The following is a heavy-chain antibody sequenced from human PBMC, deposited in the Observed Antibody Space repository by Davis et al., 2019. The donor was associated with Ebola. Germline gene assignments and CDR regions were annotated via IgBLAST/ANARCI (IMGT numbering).Heavy chain of an antibody. CDR1: GDSVSGNNGA. J-gene: IGHJ4*02. D-gene: IGHD5-12*01. Sequence: PSETLSLTCAISGDSVSGNNGAWNWIRQSPSRGLEWLGRTYYTSKWFTDYAEFVKSRITINPDTSKNQLSLQLNSVTPEDTAVYYCARGWLRSKFDYWGRGTLVTVSS. V-gene: IGHV6-1*01. CDR2: TYYTSKWFT. CDR3: ARGWLRSKFDY.